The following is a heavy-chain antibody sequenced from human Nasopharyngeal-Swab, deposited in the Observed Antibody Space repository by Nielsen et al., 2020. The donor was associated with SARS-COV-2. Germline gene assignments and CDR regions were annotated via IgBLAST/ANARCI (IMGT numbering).Heavy chain of an antibody. V-gene: IGHV1-69*02. CDR1: GYTFTGYY. D-gene: IGHD6-6*01. Sequence: SVKVSCRASGYTFTGYYIHWVRQAPGQGLEWMGRIIPILGIANYAQKFQGRVTITADKSTSTAYMELSSLRSEDTAVYYCAVLYSSSSGYFDYWGQGTLVTVSS. J-gene: IGHJ4*02. CDR3: AVLYSSSSGYFDY. CDR2: IIPILGIA.